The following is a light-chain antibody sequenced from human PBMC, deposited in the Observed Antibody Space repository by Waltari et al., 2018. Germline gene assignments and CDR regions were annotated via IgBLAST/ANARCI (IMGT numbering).Light chain of an antibody. CDR1: QSVLHSPVNKDY. V-gene: IGKV4-1*01. CDR2: WAS. J-gene: IGKJ2*01. Sequence: DIVMTQSPDSLAVSLGERATINCKSSQSVLHSPVNKDYLAWFQQRPGQPPKLLIYWASTRESGVPDRFSGSGSGTDFTLTISSRQAEDVAVYYCQQYHSPPYTFGQGTKLEIK. CDR3: QQYHSPPYT.